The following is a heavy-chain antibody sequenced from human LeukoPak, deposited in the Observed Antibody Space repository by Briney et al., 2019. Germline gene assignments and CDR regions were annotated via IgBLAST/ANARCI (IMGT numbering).Heavy chain of an antibody. CDR3: ARDPSYYGSGSYSDY. V-gene: IGHV4-4*02. CDR1: GFTFSNYAM. Sequence: PGGSLRLSCAASGFTFSNYAMSWVRQPPGKGLEWIGEIYHSGSTNYNPSLKSRVTISVDKSKNQFSLKLSSVTAADTAVYYCARDPSYYGSGSYSDYWGQGTLVTVSS. CDR2: IYHSGST. J-gene: IGHJ4*02. D-gene: IGHD3-10*01.